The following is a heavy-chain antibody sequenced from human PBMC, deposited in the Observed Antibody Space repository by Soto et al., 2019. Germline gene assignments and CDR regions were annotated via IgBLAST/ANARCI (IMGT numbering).Heavy chain of an antibody. CDR1: GASISGGDYY. J-gene: IGHJ4*02. V-gene: IGHV4-30-4*01. CDR2: IYYTGNT. D-gene: IGHD3-22*01. CDR3: ARATYDSSTYYRDY. Sequence: SETLSLTCTVSGASISGGDYYWTWIRQPPGKGLEWIGSIYYTGNTYSNPSLESRLSISVDPSNNQFALRLTSVTAPDTAIYYCARATYDSSTYYRDYWGQGTLVTVSS.